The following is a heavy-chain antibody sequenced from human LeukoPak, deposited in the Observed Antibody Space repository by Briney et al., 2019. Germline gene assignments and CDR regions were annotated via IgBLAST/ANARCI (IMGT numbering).Heavy chain of an antibody. J-gene: IGHJ6*02. CDR3: ARYCTSTSCADSSYYGMDV. Sequence: GGSLRLSCAASGFTFSNYAMSWVRQAPGKGLEWVSAISGGGGSTYYADSVKGRFTISRDNSKNTLYLQMTSLRAEDSAVYYCARYCTSTSCADSSYYGMDVWGQGTTVTVSS. CDR2: ISGGGGST. V-gene: IGHV3-23*01. CDR1: GFTFSNYA. D-gene: IGHD2-2*01.